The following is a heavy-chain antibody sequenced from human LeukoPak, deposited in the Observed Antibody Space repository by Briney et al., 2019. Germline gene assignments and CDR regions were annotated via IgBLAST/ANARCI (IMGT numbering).Heavy chain of an antibody. Sequence: GRSLRLSCAASGFTFSSYAMHWVRQAPGKGLEWVAVISYDGSNKYYADSVKGRFTISRDNSKNTLYLQMNSLRAEDTAVYYCARDRLQQLGPFDYWVQGTLVTVSS. CDR1: GFTFSSYA. V-gene: IGHV3-30-3*01. CDR2: ISYDGSNK. J-gene: IGHJ4*02. D-gene: IGHD6-13*01. CDR3: ARDRLQQLGPFDY.